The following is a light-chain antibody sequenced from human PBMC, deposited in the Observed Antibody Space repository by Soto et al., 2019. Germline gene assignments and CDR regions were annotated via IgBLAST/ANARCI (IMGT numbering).Light chain of an antibody. V-gene: IGLV2-14*01. Sequence: QSALTQPASVSGSPGQSITISCTGTSSDVGGSNHVSWYQQHPGKAPKLMIFDVNSRPSGVSNRFSGSKSGNTASLSISGLQAEDEAEYYCRSYATRSTLVLFGGGTKLTVL. CDR3: RSYATRSTLVL. CDR1: SSDVGGSNH. J-gene: IGLJ3*02. CDR2: DVN.